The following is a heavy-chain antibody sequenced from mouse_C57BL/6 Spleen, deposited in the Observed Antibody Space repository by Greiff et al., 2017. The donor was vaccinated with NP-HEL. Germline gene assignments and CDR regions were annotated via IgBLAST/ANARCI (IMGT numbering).Heavy chain of an antibody. V-gene: IGHV5-17*01. Sequence: EVQGVESGGGLVKPGGSLKLSCAASGFTFSDYGMHWVRQAPEKGLEWVAYISSGSSTIYYADTVKGRFTISRDNAKNTLLLQMTSLRSEDTAMYYCARTGGKRGYYAMDYWGQGTSVTVSS. CDR2: ISSGSSTI. J-gene: IGHJ4*01. D-gene: IGHD2-1*01. CDR3: ARTGGKRGYYAMDY. CDR1: GFTFSDYG.